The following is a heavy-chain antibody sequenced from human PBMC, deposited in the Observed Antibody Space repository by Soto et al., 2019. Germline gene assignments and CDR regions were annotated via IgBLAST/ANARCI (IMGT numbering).Heavy chain of an antibody. CDR1: GGNFRGYD. CDR3: ARVSVAGTVNWFDP. D-gene: IGHD6-19*01. V-gene: IGHV4-34*01. Sequence: SETQSLTCTVYGGNFRGYDWSWIRQPPGKGLEWIGEINHSGSTNYNPSLKSRVTISVDTSKNQFSLKLSSVTAADTAVYYCARVSVAGTVNWFDPWGQGTLVTVSS. J-gene: IGHJ5*02. CDR2: INHSGST.